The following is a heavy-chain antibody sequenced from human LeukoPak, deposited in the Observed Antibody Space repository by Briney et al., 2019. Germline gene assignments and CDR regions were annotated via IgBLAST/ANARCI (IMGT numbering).Heavy chain of an antibody. Sequence: ASVKVSCKASSYTFTSYGISWVRQAPGQGLEWMGWISAYNGNTNYAQKLQGRVTMTTDTSTSTAYMELRSLRSDDTAVYYCARVTGYCSGGSCNPFDYWGQGTLVTVSS. D-gene: IGHD2-15*01. CDR2: ISAYNGNT. J-gene: IGHJ4*02. CDR1: SYTFTSYG. CDR3: ARVTGYCSGGSCNPFDY. V-gene: IGHV1-18*01.